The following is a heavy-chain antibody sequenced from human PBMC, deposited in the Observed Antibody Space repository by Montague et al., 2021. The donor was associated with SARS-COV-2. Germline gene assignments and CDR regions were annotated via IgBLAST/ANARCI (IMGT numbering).Heavy chain of an antibody. D-gene: IGHD3-22*01. CDR1: GGSFSDNY. V-gene: IGHV4-34*01. J-gene: IGHJ4*02. CDR3: ARGRQHFNMIVVVMTGGEYYFDY. CDR2: INHRGTS. Sequence: SETLSLTCAVYGGSFSDNYWSWIRKPLGKGLEWIGEINHRGTSNYNPSLKSRVSISVDTSKNQFYLYLGSVTAADTAVYYCARGRQHFNMIVVVMTGGEYYFDYWGQGTLVTVSS.